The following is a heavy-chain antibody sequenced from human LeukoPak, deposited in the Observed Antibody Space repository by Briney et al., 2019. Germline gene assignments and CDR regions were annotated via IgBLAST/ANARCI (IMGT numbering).Heavy chain of an antibody. J-gene: IGHJ4*02. CDR1: GFTFSSYG. Sequence: PGRSLRLSCAASGFTFSSYGMHWVRQAPGKGLEWVSVIYSGGSTYYADSVRGRFTISRDNSKNTLYLQMNSLGAEDTAVYYCARVSYYDSSGYYFLSYVDYWGQGTLVTVSS. CDR3: ARVSYYDSSGYYFLSYVDY. V-gene: IGHV3-53*01. D-gene: IGHD3-22*01. CDR2: IYSGGST.